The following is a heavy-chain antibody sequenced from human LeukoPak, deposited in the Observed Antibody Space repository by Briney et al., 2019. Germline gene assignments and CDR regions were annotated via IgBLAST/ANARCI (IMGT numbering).Heavy chain of an antibody. V-gene: IGHV6-1*01. Sequence: SQTLSLTCAISGDSVSSNSATWNSVRQSPSRGLEWLGRRYYRSKWYKYYAVSVKGRITINPDTSKNQFSLQLNSVTPEDTAVYYCARGPSYFQHCGQGTLVTVSS. J-gene: IGHJ1*01. CDR2: RYYRSKWYK. CDR1: GDSVSSNSAT. CDR3: ARGPSYFQH.